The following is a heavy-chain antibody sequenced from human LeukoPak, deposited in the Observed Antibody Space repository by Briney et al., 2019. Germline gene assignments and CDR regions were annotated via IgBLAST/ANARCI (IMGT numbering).Heavy chain of an antibody. J-gene: IGHJ4*02. CDR3: ARLGFGELLGTFADY. CDR1: GYTFTGYY. CDR2: INPNSGGT. V-gene: IGHV1-2*02. Sequence: GASVKVSCKASGYTFTGYYMHGVRQAPGQGLEWMGWINPNSGGTNYAQKFQGRVTMTRDTSISTAYMELSRLRADDTAVYYCARLGFGELLGTFADYWGQGTLVTVSS. D-gene: IGHD3-10*01.